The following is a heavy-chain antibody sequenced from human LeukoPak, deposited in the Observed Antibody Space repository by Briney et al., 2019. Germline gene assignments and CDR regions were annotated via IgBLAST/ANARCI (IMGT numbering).Heavy chain of an antibody. Sequence: GGSLRLSCAASGFTFSSYAMSWVRQAPGKGLEWVSTISGNGRSTYYGDSVKSRFTISRDNPKNTLSLQMKSLRAEDTPVYYCAKEYYAPLVYALGGSFDYWGRGTLVTVSS. J-gene: IGHJ4*02. CDR1: GFTFSSYA. V-gene: IGHV3-23*01. D-gene: IGHD2-8*01. CDR3: AKEYYAPLVYALGGSFDY. CDR2: ISGNGRST.